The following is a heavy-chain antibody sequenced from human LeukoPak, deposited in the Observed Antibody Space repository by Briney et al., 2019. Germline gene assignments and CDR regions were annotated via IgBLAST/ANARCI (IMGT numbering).Heavy chain of an antibody. CDR1: GFTVSSKY. J-gene: IGHJ4*03. CDR3: ARGRGYGAYDWNDY. Sequence: GGSLCPSRAASGFTVSSKYMSWVRQAPGKGLEWVSVIYSGGNTYYGDSVKDRCTISRDNSKNTLYLQMNSLRAEDTAVYYCARGRGYGAYDWNDYWGRGRPVSVSS. CDR2: IYSGGNT. V-gene: IGHV3-66*01. D-gene: IGHD5-12*01.